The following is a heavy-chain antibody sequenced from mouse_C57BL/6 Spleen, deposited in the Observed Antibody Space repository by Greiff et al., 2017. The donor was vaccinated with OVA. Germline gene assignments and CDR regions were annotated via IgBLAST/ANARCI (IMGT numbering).Heavy chain of an antibody. V-gene: IGHV1-76*01. Sequence: VHLVESGAELVRPGASVKLSCKASGYTFTDYYINWVKQRPGQGLEWIARIYPGSGNTYYNEKFKGKATLTAEKSSSTAYMQLSSLTSEDSAVYFCARDDENYFDYWGQGTTLTVSS. CDR1: GYTFTDYY. CDR3: ARDDENYFDY. D-gene: IGHD2-12*01. J-gene: IGHJ2*01. CDR2: IYPGSGNT.